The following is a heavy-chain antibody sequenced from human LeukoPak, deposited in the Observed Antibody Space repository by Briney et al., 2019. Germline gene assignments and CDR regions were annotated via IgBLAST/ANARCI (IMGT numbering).Heavy chain of an antibody. J-gene: IGHJ4*02. Sequence: GGSLRLSCAASGFTFSSYAMSWVRQAPGRGLEWVSAISGSGGSTYYADSVKGRFTISSDNSNNTLYLQMNSRRAEDTAVYYWAKDRPWYGALSDYWGRGTLVTVSS. CDR2: ISGSGGST. CDR3: AKDRPWYGALSDY. CDR1: GFTFSSYA. V-gene: IGHV3-23*01. D-gene: IGHD6-13*01.